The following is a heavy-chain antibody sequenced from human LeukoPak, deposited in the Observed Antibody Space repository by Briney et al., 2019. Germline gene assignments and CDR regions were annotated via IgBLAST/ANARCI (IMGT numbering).Heavy chain of an antibody. CDR3: ARAVGVPPDYYYGMDV. Sequence: PGGSLRLSCTASGFTFTGYYMHWVRQAPGQGLEWMGWINPNSGGTNYALNFQGRVTMTRDTSISTAYMELSRLRSDDMAVYYCARAVGVPPDYYYGMDVWGQGTTVTVSS. CDR2: INPNSGGT. J-gene: IGHJ6*02. CDR1: GFTFTGYY. V-gene: IGHV1-2*02. D-gene: IGHD3-16*01.